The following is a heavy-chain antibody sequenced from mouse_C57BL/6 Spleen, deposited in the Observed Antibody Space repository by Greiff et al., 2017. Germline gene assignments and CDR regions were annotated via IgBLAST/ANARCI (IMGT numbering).Heavy chain of an antibody. D-gene: IGHD1-1*01. J-gene: IGHJ1*03. CDR2: IWSGGST. V-gene: IGHV2-2*01. Sequence: VQLQQSGPGLVQPSQSLSITCTVSGFSLTSYGVHWVRQSPGKGLEWLGVIWSGGSTDYNAAFISRLSISKDNSKSQVFCKMNSLQADDTAIYYCASPSTVVASYWYFDVWGTGTTVTVSS. CDR3: ASPSTVVASYWYFDV. CDR1: GFSLTSYG.